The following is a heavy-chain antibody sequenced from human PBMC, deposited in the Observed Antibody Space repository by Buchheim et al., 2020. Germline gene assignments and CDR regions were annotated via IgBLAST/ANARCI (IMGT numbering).Heavy chain of an antibody. CDR1: GFSLTTRGVG. CDR2: IYWNDDK. D-gene: IGHD4/OR15-4a*01. Sequence: QITLKESGPTLVKPTQTLTLTCTLSGFSLTTRGVGVGWIRQPPGKALEWLALIYWNDDKRYSPSLKSRLTITKDTSKNQVALELTNMGPVDTATYYCARLAADYGPLDYFDSWGHGTL. J-gene: IGHJ4*01. V-gene: IGHV2-5*01. CDR3: ARLAADYGPLDYFDS.